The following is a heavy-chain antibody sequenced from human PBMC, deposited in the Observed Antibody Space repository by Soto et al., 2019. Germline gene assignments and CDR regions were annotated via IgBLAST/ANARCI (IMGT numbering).Heavy chain of an antibody. Sequence: VQLQESGPGLVKPSQTLSLICTVSGGSINSGGYYWNWIRQHPGKGLEWIGYIFYSGSTYYNPFRRSRVTISADTSGIHFSLKLSSVTAADTAVYFCARGYRQSGYISGWVFDYLGRGTLVNVSS. J-gene: IGHJ4*02. V-gene: IGHV4-31*03. CDR2: IFYSGST. D-gene: IGHD6-25*01. CDR1: GGSINSGGYY. CDR3: ARGYRQSGYISGWVFDY.